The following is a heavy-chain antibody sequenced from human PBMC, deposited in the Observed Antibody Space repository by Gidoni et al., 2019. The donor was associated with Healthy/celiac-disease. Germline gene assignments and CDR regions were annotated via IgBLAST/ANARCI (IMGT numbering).Heavy chain of an antibody. D-gene: IGHD1-26*01. J-gene: IGHJ4*02. Sequence: QVQLVESGGGVVQPGRSLRLSCAAPGFTFSSYGMHWVRQAPGKGLGWVAVISYDGSNKYYADSVKGRFTISRDNSKNTLYLQMNSLRAEDTAVYYCAKSLSLWELSSEFDYWGQGTLVTVSS. CDR2: ISYDGSNK. CDR1: GFTFSSYG. V-gene: IGHV3-30*18. CDR3: AKSLSLWELSSEFDY.